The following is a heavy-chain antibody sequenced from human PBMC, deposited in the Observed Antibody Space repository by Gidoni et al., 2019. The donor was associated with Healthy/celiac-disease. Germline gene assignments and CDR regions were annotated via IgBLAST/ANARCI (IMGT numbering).Heavy chain of an antibody. J-gene: IGHJ4*02. CDR2: ISYYGSNK. V-gene: IGHV3-30*18. D-gene: IGHD6-13*01. CDR1: GVTFSSYG. Sequence: VQLVESGGGVVQPGRSLRLSCEASGVTFSSYGMHWVRQATGKGLECVAVISYYGSNKYSADSVKGRFTISRDNSKNTLYLQMNSLRAEDTAVYYCAKGVPRGSWFAVDDYWCQGTLVTVSS. CDR3: AKGVPRGSWFAVDDY.